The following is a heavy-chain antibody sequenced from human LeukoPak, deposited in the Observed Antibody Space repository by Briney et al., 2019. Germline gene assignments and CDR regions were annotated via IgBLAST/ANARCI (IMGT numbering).Heavy chain of an antibody. D-gene: IGHD6-19*01. CDR1: GGSITSYY. CDR3: ARGDRAVAGAWGWFDP. Sequence: SETLTLTCTVSGGSITSYYWSWIRQPAGKGPEWIGRIYASGSTNYNPSLKSRVTMSVDTSKNQFSLRLNSVTAADTAVYYCARGDRAVAGAWGWFDPWGQGTLVTVSS. V-gene: IGHV4-4*07. CDR2: IYASGST. J-gene: IGHJ5*02.